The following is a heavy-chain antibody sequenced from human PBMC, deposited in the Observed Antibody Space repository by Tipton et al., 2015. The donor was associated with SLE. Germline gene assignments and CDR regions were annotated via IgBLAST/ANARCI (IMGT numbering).Heavy chain of an antibody. CDR1: GGSISRSSSF. Sequence: TLSLTCTVSGGSISRSSSFWDWIRQPPGKGLEWIATIYYSGSTYYNPSLKSRATISVDTSKNQYSLKLTSVTAADTAVYYCASPMLSNWYFDLWGRGTLVTVSS. CDR3: ASPMLSNWYFDL. V-gene: IGHV4-39*01. D-gene: IGHD2-8*01. CDR2: IYYSGST. J-gene: IGHJ2*01.